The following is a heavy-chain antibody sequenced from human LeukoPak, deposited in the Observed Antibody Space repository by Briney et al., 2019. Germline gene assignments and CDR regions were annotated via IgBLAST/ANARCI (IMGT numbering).Heavy chain of an antibody. Sequence: ALVKVSCKASGYTFTSYYMHWVRQAPGQGLEWMGIINPSGGSTSYAQKFQGRVTMTRDTSTSTVYMELSSLRSEDTAVYYCARDRCGGDCYSVTAYFDLWGRGTLVTVSS. CDR1: GYTFTSYY. CDR3: ARDRCGGDCYSVTAYFDL. V-gene: IGHV1-46*01. D-gene: IGHD2-21*02. CDR2: INPSGGST. J-gene: IGHJ2*01.